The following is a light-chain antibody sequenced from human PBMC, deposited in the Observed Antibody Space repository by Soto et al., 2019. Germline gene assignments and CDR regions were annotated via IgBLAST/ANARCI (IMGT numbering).Light chain of an antibody. Sequence: QPVLTQSSSASASLGSSVKLTCTLSSGHSSYVIAWPQQQPGKAPRYLMKLEGSGSYNKGSGVPDRFSGSSSGADRYLTISNLQSEDEADYICETWDSNTLIFGGGTKLTVL. V-gene: IGLV4-60*03. CDR3: ETWDSNTLI. CDR1: SGHSSYV. CDR2: LEGSGSY. J-gene: IGLJ2*01.